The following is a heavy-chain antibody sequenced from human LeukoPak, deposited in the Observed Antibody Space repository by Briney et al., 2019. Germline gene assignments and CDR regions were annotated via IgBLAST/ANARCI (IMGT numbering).Heavy chain of an antibody. V-gene: IGHV1-3*01. CDR2: INAGNGNT. CDR3: ARMFPRIQLWTMTWFDP. D-gene: IGHD5-18*01. CDR1: GYTFTSYA. J-gene: IGHJ5*02. Sequence: GASVKVSCKASGYTFTSYAMHWVRQAPGQRLEWMGWINAGNGNTKYLQKFQGRVTITRDTSASTAYMELSSLRSEDTAVYYCARMFPRIQLWTMTWFDPWGQGTLVTVSS.